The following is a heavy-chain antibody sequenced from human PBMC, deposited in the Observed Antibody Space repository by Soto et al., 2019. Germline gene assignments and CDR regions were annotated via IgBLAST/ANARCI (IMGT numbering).Heavy chain of an antibody. D-gene: IGHD4-17*01. Sequence: SETLSLTCTVSGGSICSYYWSWIRQPPGKGLEWIGYIYYSGSTNYNPSLKSRVTISVDTSKNQFSLKLSSVTAADTAVYYCARQQAYGDYYMDVWGKGTTVTVSS. CDR3: ARQQAYGDYYMDV. CDR2: IYYSGST. CDR1: GGSICSYY. J-gene: IGHJ6*03. V-gene: IGHV4-59*08.